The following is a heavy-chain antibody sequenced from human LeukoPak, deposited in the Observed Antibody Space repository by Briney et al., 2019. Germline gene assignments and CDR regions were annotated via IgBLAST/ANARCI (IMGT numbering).Heavy chain of an antibody. J-gene: IGHJ4*02. CDR3: ARNYDSGFDY. CDR1: GYTFTTYY. Sequence: GASVTVSYKASGYTFTTYYLHWVRQAPGQGLEWMGFINPSGGSTSYAQKFQGRVTMTRDTSTSTVYMELSSLRSEDTAVYYCARNYDSGFDYWGQGTLVTVSS. V-gene: IGHV1-46*01. D-gene: IGHD3-22*01. CDR2: INPSGGST.